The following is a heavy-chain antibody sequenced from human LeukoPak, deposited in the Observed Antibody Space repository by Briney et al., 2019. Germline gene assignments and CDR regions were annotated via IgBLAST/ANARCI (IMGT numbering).Heavy chain of an antibody. Sequence: SETLSLTCTVSGGSISSGAYYWSWIRQHPGKGLEWIGNIYYSGSTYYNPSLKSRVTISVDTSKNQFSLKLSSVTAADTAVYYCARTVYCSSTSCPNHARYNWFDPWGQGTLVTVSS. CDR1: GGSISSGAYY. D-gene: IGHD2-2*01. CDR3: ARTVYCSSTSCPNHARYNWFDP. V-gene: IGHV4-31*03. CDR2: IYYSGST. J-gene: IGHJ5*02.